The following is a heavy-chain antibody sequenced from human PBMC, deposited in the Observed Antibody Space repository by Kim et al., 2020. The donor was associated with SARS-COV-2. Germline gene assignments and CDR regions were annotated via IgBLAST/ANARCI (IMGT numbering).Heavy chain of an antibody. CDR1: GGSISSSSYY. CDR3: ARHPISREIMVATNRPHHNWLDP. CDR2: ISDSSST. Sequence: SETLSLTCTVSGGSISSSSYYWVWHRQPPGKELVWIVNISDSSSTYYYPSLKIRVTISVDTSKNQFSLKLSSVTGADTAVYYCARHPISREIMVATNRPHHNWLDPWGQGTPVTVSS. V-gene: IGHV4-39*01. J-gene: IGHJ5*02. D-gene: IGHD5-12*01.